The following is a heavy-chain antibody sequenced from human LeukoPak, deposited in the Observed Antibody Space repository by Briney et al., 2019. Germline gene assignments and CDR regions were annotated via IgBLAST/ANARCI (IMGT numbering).Heavy chain of an antibody. CDR3: ARVSYYGSGSYFGAFDI. Sequence: ASVKVSCKASGGTFSSYAISWVRQAPGQGLEWMGGIIPIFGTANYAQKFQGRGTITADESTSTSYMELSSLRSEDTAVYYCARVSYYGSGSYFGAFDIWGQGTMVTVSS. CDR2: IIPIFGTA. V-gene: IGHV1-69*13. J-gene: IGHJ3*02. CDR1: GGTFSSYA. D-gene: IGHD3-10*01.